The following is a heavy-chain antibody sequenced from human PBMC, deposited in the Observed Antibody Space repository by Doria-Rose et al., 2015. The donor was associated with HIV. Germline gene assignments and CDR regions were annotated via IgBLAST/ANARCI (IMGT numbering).Heavy chain of an antibody. CDR1: SFSGYY. CDR2: INYSGTT. Sequence: SFSGYYWTWIRQPPGKGLEWIGEINYSGTTRYNPSLKSRATISVDTSKNQFSLNLTSVTAADTAVYYCTRGVRQLVYYYYMDVWAKGTTVTV. CDR3: TRGVRQLVYYYYMDV. J-gene: IGHJ6*03. V-gene: IGHV4-34*01. D-gene: IGHD3-10*01.